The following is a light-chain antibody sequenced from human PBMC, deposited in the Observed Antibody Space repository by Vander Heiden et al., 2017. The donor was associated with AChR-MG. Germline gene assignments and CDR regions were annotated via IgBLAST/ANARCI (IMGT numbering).Light chain of an antibody. Sequence: EIVLTQSPATLSLSAGARATLSCRASPSVISHLAWYQDKPGQAPRLLIYDAANRATGIPARFSGSGSGTDFTLTISSLEPEDFAVYYCQQRSSWPLTFGGGTKVEIK. J-gene: IGKJ4*01. CDR2: DAA. CDR1: PSVISH. CDR3: QQRSSWPLT. V-gene: IGKV3-11*01.